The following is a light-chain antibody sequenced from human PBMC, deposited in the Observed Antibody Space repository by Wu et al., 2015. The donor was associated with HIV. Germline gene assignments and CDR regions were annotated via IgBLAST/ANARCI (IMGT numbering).Light chain of an antibody. CDR2: GAS. CDR1: QSVSSSY. Sequence: EIVLTQSPGTLSLSPGERATLSCRASQSVSSSYLAWYQQKPGQAPRLLIYGASSRATGIPDRFSGGGSRTDFTLTISRLEAEDFAVYYCQQYGGSRRHFGGGTKVEDQT. V-gene: IGKV3-20*01. CDR3: QQYGGSRRH. J-gene: IGKJ4*01.